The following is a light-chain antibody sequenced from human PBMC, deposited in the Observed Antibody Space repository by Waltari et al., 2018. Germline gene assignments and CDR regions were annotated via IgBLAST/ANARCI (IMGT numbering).Light chain of an antibody. CDR3: QHYVRLPVS. J-gene: IGKJ1*01. V-gene: IGKV3-20*01. CDR1: QSVCKF. Sequence: EIVLTQSPGTLSLSPGERATLSCRASQSVCKFLAWYQKKPGQAPRLLIYDASSRATGIPDRFSGSGFGTDFSLTISRLEPEDFAVYYCQHYVRLPVSFGQGTKVGIK. CDR2: DAS.